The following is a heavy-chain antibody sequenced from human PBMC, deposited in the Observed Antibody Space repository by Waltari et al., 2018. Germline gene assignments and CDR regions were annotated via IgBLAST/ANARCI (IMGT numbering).Heavy chain of an antibody. CDR3: ARHSPGSTWFDP. CDR2: IYARGNI. CDR1: SAPITSPDYY. V-gene: IGHV4-39*01. J-gene: IGHJ5*02. Sequence: QLQLQESGPGLVKPSETLSLTCSLPSAPITSPDYYWAWIRQSPGKGPEWIGNIYARGNIHYNPSLGSRVTMSLDSSNNQFSLELRSVTAADTAVYYCARHSPGSTWFDPWGQGTLVTVSS. D-gene: IGHD7-27*01.